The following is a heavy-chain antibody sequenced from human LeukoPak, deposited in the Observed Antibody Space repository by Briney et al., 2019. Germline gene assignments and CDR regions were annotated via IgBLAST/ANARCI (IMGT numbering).Heavy chain of an antibody. CDR1: GGSFDSGGYY. CDR2: ISYSGST. Sequence: SQTLSLTCTVSGGSFDSGGYYWSWIRQHPGKGLEWIGYISYSGSTYYNPSLKSRVTISVDTSKNQFSLKLSSVTAADTAVYYCATYYGDFTGNWFDPWGQGNLVTVSS. D-gene: IGHD4-17*01. CDR3: ATYYGDFTGNWFDP. J-gene: IGHJ5*02. V-gene: IGHV4-31*03.